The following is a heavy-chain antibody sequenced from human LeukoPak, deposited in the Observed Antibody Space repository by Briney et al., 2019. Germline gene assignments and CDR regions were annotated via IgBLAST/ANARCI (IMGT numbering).Heavy chain of an antibody. CDR3: ARLVLNGPLGY. V-gene: IGHV4-39*01. CDR1: GGSISSSSYY. J-gene: IGHJ4*02. D-gene: IGHD2-8*01. Sequence: SETLSLTCTVSGGSISSSSYYWGWIRQPPGKGLEWIGSIYYSGSTYYNPSLKSRVTISVDTSKNQFSLKLSSVTAADTAVYYCARLVLNGPLGYWGQGTLVTVSS. CDR2: IYYSGST.